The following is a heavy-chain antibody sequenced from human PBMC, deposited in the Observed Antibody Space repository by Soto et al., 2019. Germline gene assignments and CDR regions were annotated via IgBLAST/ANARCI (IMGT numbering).Heavy chain of an antibody. D-gene: IGHD6-13*01. CDR1: GFTFTNYV. CDR3: ATEPVEAIWRIGSWGIDN. J-gene: IGHJ4*02. V-gene: IGHV3-33*03. CDR2: VWYDGRQK. Sequence: QVHLVESGGGVVQPGRSLRLSCATSGFTFTNYVMHWVRQTPGKGLEWVANVWYDGRQKWYEDLAKGRFTISRYNSENTLSLQINSLRVEDTAVYYCATEPVEAIWRIGSWGIDNWGQGTLVPVSS.